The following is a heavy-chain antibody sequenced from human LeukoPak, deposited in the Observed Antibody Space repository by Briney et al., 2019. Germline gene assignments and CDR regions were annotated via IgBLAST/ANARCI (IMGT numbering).Heavy chain of an antibody. CDR2: INHSGST. Sequence: PSETLSLTCAVYGGSFSGYYWSWIRQPPGKGLEWIGEINHSGSTNYNLSLKSRVTISVDTSKNQFSLKLSSVTAADTAVYYCASMPYSSSWTNFDYWGQGTLVTVSS. CDR3: ASMPYSSSWTNFDY. J-gene: IGHJ4*02. V-gene: IGHV4-34*01. CDR1: GGSFSGYY. D-gene: IGHD6-13*01.